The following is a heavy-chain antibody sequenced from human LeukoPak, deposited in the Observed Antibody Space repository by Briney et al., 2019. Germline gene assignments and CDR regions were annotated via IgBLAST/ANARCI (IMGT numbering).Heavy chain of an antibody. CDR1: GGSFSRYY. D-gene: IGHD3-22*01. Sequence: SETLSLTCAVYGGSFSRYYWSWIRQPPGKGLEWIGEINHSGSTNYNPSLKSRVTISVDTSKNQFSLKLSSVTAADTAVYYCARGHDPNSSGLKDFDYWGQGTLVTVSS. J-gene: IGHJ4*02. V-gene: IGHV4-34*01. CDR3: ARGHDPNSSGLKDFDY. CDR2: INHSGST.